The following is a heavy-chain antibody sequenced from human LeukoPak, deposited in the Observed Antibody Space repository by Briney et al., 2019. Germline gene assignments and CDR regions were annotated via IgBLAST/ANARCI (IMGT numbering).Heavy chain of an antibody. V-gene: IGHV4-59*11. J-gene: IGHJ4*02. CDR1: GDSITNRY. Sequence: SETLSLTCTVSGDSITNRYWSWIRQPPGRELQWIGYIYYGGSTNYNPSLKSRVTISVDTSKTRFSLKLTSVTAADTAVYYCARAPHNYYFDYWGQGALVTVSS. CDR3: ARAPHNYYFDY. CDR2: IYYGGST.